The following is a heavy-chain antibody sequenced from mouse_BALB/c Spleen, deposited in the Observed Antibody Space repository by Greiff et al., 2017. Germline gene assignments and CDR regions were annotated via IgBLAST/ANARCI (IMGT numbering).Heavy chain of an antibody. D-gene: IGHD1-1*01. Sequence: EVQLQQSGPELMKPGASVKISCKASGYSFTSYYMHWVKQSHGKSLEWIGYIDPFNGGTSYNQKFKGKATLTVDKSSSTAYMHLSSLTSEDSAVYYCARSYGSFDYWGQGTTLTVSS. CDR1: GYSFTSYY. CDR2: IDPFNGGT. V-gene: IGHV1S135*01. J-gene: IGHJ2*01. CDR3: ARSYGSFDY.